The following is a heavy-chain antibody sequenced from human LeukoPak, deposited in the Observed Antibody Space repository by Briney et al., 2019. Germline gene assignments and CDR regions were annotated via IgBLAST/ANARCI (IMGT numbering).Heavy chain of an antibody. CDR1: GFTFSNNW. D-gene: IGHD3-22*01. Sequence: PGGSLRLSCAASGFTFSNNWMSWVRQAPGKGLECVANIKKDGSEKYYINSVKGRFTISRDNAKNSLYLQMNSLRAEDTAVYYCATYSSLNRREFQYWGQGTLLTVSS. V-gene: IGHV3-7*01. CDR3: ATYSSLNRREFQY. J-gene: IGHJ1*01. CDR2: IKKDGSEK.